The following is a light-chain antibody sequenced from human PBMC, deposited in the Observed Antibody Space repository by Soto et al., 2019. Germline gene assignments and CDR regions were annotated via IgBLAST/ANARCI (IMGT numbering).Light chain of an antibody. J-gene: IGLJ2*01. CDR2: EDI. CDR1: SSGVGRYNL. V-gene: IGLV2-23*01. CDR3: CSYAGGTSVV. Sequence: QSALTQPASGSGSPGESITISCTGSSSGVGRYNLVSWYQQHPGKAPKLIIYEDIERPSGVSNRFSGSKSGNTASLTISGLQTEDEADYYCCSYAGGTSVVFGGGTKLTVL.